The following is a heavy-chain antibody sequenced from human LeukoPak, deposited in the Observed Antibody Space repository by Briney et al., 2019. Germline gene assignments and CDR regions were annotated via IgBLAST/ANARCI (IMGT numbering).Heavy chain of an antibody. J-gene: IGHJ2*01. CDR1: GGSISSYY. CDR2: IYTSGST. D-gene: IGHD3-22*01. CDR3: ARAYYDTSGYPGWYFDL. V-gene: IGHV4-4*07. Sequence: SETLSLTCTVSGGSISSYYWSWIRQPAGKGLQWIGRIYTSGSTNYNPSLKSRVTMSVDTSKNQFSLKLTSVTAADTAVYYCARAYYDTSGYPGWYFDLWGRGTLVTVSS.